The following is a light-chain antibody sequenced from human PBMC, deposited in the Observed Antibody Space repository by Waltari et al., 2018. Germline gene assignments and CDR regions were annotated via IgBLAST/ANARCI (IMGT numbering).Light chain of an antibody. CDR2: GAS. CDR3: QQYNKWPSYT. CDR1: QSVSTN. V-gene: IGKV3-15*01. Sequence: EIVMTQSPAALSVSPGGRVTLSCRASQSVSTNVAWYQQKPGQAPRLLIHGASTRATGIPVRFSGSGSGTEFTLTISSLQSEDFAVYYCQQYNKWPSYTFGQGTKLEI. J-gene: IGKJ2*01.